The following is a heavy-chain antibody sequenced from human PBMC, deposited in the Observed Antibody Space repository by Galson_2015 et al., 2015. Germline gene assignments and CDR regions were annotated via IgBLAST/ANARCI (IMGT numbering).Heavy chain of an antibody. J-gene: IGHJ4*02. V-gene: IGHV4-59*01. CDR3: ARRRAYFDY. CDR1: GASISSYY. Sequence: ETLSLPCTVSGASISSYYWSWVRPPPGKGLEWIGYIYHSGTTNYNPSLKSRVTISVDTSKNQFSLKLSSVTAADTAVYYCARRRAYFDYWGQGTLVTVSS. CDR2: IYHSGTT.